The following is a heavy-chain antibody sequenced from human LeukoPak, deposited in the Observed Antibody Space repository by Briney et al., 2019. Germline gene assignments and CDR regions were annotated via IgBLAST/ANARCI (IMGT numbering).Heavy chain of an antibody. CDR2: IYYSGST. J-gene: IGHJ3*02. D-gene: IGHD6-19*01. V-gene: IGHV4-39*07. Sequence: SETLSLTCTVSGGSISSSSYYWGWIRQPPGKGLEWIGSIYYSGSTYYNPSLKSRVTISVDTSKNQFSLKLSSVTAADTAVYYCARDRQGLWQWLHDAFDIWGQGTMVTVSS. CDR1: GGSISSSSYY. CDR3: ARDRQGLWQWLHDAFDI.